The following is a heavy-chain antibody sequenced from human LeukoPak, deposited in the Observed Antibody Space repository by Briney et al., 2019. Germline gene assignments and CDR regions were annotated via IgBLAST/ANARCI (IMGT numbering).Heavy chain of an antibody. CDR3: ARDPSYYYYYMDV. J-gene: IGHJ6*03. CDR2: IYTSGST. Sequence: PSQTLSLTCTVSGGSITSYYWSWIRQPAGKGLEWIGRIYTSGSTNYNPSLKSRVTMSVDTSKNQFSLKLSSVTAADTAVYYCARDPSYYYYYMDVWGKGTTVTVSS. CDR1: GGSITSYY. V-gene: IGHV4-4*07.